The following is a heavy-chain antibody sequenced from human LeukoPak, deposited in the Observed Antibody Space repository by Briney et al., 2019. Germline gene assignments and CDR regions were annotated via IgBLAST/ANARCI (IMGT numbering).Heavy chain of an antibody. J-gene: IGHJ5*02. Sequence: PSETLSLTCTVSSGSLSSFYWSWIRQPQGKGLEWIGYIYYRGSTTYNPSLKSRVTISVDTSKNQFSLNLTSVTAADTAVYYCARGGVFPRQFDPWGQGTLVTVSS. CDR2: IYYRGST. D-gene: IGHD3-16*01. CDR1: SGSLSSFY. CDR3: ARGGVFPRQFDP. V-gene: IGHV4-59*01.